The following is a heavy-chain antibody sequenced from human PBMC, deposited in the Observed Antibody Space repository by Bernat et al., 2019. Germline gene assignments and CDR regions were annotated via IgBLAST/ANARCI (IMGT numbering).Heavy chain of an antibody. J-gene: IGHJ2*01. CDR3: ARGRAWYFDL. CDR2: IYYSGST. V-gene: IGHV4-59*01. Sequence: QVQLQESGPGLVKPSETLSLTCTVSGGSISSYYWGWIRQPPGKGLEWIGYIYYSGSTNYNPSLKSRVTISVDTSKNEFSLKLSSVTAEDTAVYYCARGRAWYFDLWGRGTLVTVSS. CDR1: GGSISSYY. D-gene: IGHD5-24*01.